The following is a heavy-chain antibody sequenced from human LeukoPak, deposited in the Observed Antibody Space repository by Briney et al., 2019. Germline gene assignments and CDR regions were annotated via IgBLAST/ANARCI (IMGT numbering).Heavy chain of an antibody. V-gene: IGHV4-59*01. D-gene: IGHD2-15*01. CDR1: GGSISSYY. CDR3: ASALQGGFDY. Sequence: PSETLSLTCSASGGSISSYYWTWVRQPPGKGLEWIGYIYYSGSNNYNPSLKSRVTMSIDTSKNQFSLQLSSVTAADTAVYYCASALQGGFDYWGQGTLVTVSS. J-gene: IGHJ4*02. CDR2: IYYSGSN.